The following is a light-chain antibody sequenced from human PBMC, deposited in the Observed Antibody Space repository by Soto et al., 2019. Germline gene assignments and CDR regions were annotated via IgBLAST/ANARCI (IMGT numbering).Light chain of an antibody. V-gene: IGKV1-8*01. J-gene: IGKJ4*01. Sequence: AIRMTQSPSSFSASTGDRVTITCRASQSIGTYLAWYQQIPGRAPKLLIFAASTLQRGVPSRFSGSGSGTDFTLTISCLQTEDFATYYWQHYYIYPPTFGGGTKVEIK. CDR2: AAS. CDR1: QSIGTY. CDR3: QHYYIYPPT.